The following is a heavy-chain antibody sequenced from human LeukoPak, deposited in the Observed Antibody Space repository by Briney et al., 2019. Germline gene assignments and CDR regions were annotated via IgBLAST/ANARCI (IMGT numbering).Heavy chain of an antibody. CDR1: GFTVSSNY. J-gene: IGHJ4*02. CDR2: IYSGGST. CDR3: ARDHDYYDSSGYWGSFDY. V-gene: IGHV3-66*01. D-gene: IGHD3-22*01. Sequence: GGSLRLSCAASGFTVSSNYMSWVRQAPGKGLEWVSVIYSGGSTYYADSVKGRFTISRDNSKNTLYLQMNSLRAEDTAVYYCARDHDYYDSSGYWGSFDYWGQGTLVTVSS.